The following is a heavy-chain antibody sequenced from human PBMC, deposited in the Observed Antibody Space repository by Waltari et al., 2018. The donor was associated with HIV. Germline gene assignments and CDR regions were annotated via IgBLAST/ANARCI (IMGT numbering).Heavy chain of an antibody. V-gene: IGHV3-30-3*01. D-gene: IGHD3-22*01. J-gene: IGHJ4*02. CDR2: ISWDGSNK. Sequence: QVQLVASGGGVVQPGRSLRLSCAASGVTFNPYAMHWVRQAPGKGLEWVAVISWDGSNKHYADSVKGRCTISRDNSRNSLYLQMSSLRAEDTAVYYCGREGDYYDSSPFDYWGQGTLVTVSS. CDR1: GVTFNPYA. CDR3: GREGDYYDSSPFDY.